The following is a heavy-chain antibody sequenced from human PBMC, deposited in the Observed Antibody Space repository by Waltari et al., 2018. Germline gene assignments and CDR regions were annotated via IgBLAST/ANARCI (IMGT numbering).Heavy chain of an antibody. V-gene: IGHV3-30-3*01. CDR2: ISYDGSNK. Sequence: QVQLVESGGGVVQPGRSLRLSCAASGFTFSSYAMHWVRQAPGKGLEWVAVISYDGSNKYYADSLKGRFTSSRDNSKNTLYLQMNSLRAEDTAVYYCARDALEPGIGVPFDYWGQGTLVTVSS. CDR3: ARDALEPGIGVPFDY. J-gene: IGHJ4*02. D-gene: IGHD6-13*01. CDR1: GFTFSSYA.